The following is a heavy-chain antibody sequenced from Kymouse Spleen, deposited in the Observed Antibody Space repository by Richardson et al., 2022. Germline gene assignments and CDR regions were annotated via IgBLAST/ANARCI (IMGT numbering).Heavy chain of an antibody. CDR2: IYYSGST. Sequence: QLQLQESGPGLVKPSETLSLTCTVSGGSISSSSYYWGWIRQPPGKGLEWIGSIYYSGSTYYNPSLKSRVTISVDTSKNQFSLKLSSVTAADTAVYYCAGYSSGWSYFDYWGQGTLVTVSS. J-gene: IGHJ4*02. CDR1: GGSISSSSYY. CDR3: AGYSSGWSYFDY. D-gene: IGHD6-19*01. V-gene: IGHV4-39*01.